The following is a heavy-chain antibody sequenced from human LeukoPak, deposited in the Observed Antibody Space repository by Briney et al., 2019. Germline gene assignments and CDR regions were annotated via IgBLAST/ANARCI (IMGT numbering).Heavy chain of an antibody. CDR1: GFTVSGNY. CDR3: ARRVVIAAPFDY. CDR2: IYSGGST. Sequence: GGSLRLSCAASGFTVSGNYMSWVRKAPGKGLEWVSVIYSGGSTYYADSVKGRFTISRDNSKNTLYLQMNSLRAEDTAVYYCARRVVIAAPFDYWGQGTLVTVSS. D-gene: IGHD2-21*01. J-gene: IGHJ4*02. V-gene: IGHV3-66*02.